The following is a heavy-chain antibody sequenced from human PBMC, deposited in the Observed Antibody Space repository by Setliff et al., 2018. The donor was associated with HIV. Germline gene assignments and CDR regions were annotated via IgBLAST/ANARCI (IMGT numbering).Heavy chain of an antibody. J-gene: IGHJ4*02. D-gene: IGHD1-1*01. Sequence: ASVKVSCKASGYTFTSYILHWVRQAAGQGLEWVGRIAPSSGGIHYAQKFQDRATMTRDTSTSTVYMDLSRLRSEDTAVYYCAREFPGGTKGFDYWGQGTLVTVPQ. V-gene: IGHV1-46*01. CDR1: GYTFTSYI. CDR3: AREFPGGTKGFDY. CDR2: IAPSSGGI.